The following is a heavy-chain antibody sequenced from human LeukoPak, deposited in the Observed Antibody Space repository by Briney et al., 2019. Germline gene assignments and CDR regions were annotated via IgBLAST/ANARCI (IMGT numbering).Heavy chain of an antibody. Sequence: PSETLSLTCTVSGGSISSYYWSWIRQPPGKGLEWVGYIYYSGSTNYNPSLKSRVTISVDTSKNQFSLKLSSVTAADTAVYYCAGRDRMVRGATGYDYWGQGTLVTVSS. V-gene: IGHV4-59*08. CDR1: GGSISSYY. J-gene: IGHJ4*02. CDR3: AGRDRMVRGATGYDY. D-gene: IGHD3-10*01. CDR2: IYYSGST.